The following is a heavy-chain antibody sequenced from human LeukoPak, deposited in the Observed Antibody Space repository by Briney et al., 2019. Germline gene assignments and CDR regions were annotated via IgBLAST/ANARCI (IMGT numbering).Heavy chain of an antibody. Sequence: GASVKVSCKASGYTFTSYGISWVRQATGQGLEWMGWISVYNGNTNYAQKLQGRVTMTTDTSTSTAYMELRSLRSDDTAVYYCARDSEVYSSSWDLKFDYWGQGTLVTVSS. D-gene: IGHD6-13*01. J-gene: IGHJ4*02. CDR3: ARDSEVYSSSWDLKFDY. CDR1: GYTFTSYG. CDR2: ISVYNGNT. V-gene: IGHV1-18*01.